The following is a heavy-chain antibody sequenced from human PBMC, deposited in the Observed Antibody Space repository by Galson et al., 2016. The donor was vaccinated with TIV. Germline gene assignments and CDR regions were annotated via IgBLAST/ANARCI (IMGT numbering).Heavy chain of an antibody. CDR1: GGSINSDLYY. Sequence: TLSLTCTVSGGSINSDLYYWAWIRQPPGKGLEWIATIYYTGSTYYNPSLKSRVSIPMDTPKNQFSLKLSSVTAADTAVYYCARRTHYDSSGYSDAFDIWGQGTMVPVSS. CDR2: IYYTGST. CDR3: ARRTHYDSSGYSDAFDI. D-gene: IGHD3-22*01. J-gene: IGHJ3*02. V-gene: IGHV4-39*01.